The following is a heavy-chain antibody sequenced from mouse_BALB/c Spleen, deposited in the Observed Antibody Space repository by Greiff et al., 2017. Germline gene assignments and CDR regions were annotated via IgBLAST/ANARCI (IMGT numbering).Heavy chain of an antibody. Sequence: VQLQQPGAELVKPGASVKLSCKASGYTFTSYWMHWVKQRPGQGLEWIGEINPSNGRTNYNEKFKSKATLTVDKSSSTAYMQLSSLTSEDSAVYYCARRGGSSYYWYFDDWGAGTTVTVSS. D-gene: IGHD1-1*01. CDR1: GYTFTSYW. J-gene: IGHJ1*01. CDR3: ARRGGSSYYWYFDD. V-gene: IGHV1S81*02. CDR2: INPSNGRT.